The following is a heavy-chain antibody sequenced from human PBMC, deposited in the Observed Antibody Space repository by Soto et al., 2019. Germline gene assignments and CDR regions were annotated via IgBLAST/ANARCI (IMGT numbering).Heavy chain of an antibody. Sequence: QVQLVESGGGVVQAGGSLGLSCTASGFTFSTYGMHWVRKAPGKGPEWVAVMSHDGSHKAFLDSVKGRFIISRDNSKNTLYLQMNSLRPDDTAVYYCARLPRSGWDHYYYGMDVWGQRTTVIVSS. CDR2: MSHDGSHK. D-gene: IGHD6-19*01. CDR1: GFTFSTYG. CDR3: ARLPRSGWDHYYYGMDV. J-gene: IGHJ6*02. V-gene: IGHV3-30*03.